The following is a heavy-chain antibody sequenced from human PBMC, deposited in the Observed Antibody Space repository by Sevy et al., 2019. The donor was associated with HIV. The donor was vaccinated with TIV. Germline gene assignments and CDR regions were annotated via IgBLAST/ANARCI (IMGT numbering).Heavy chain of an antibody. CDR3: EKSSFLPAAGNAYYFDY. Sequence: GGSLRLSCTASGFTFDKYAMHWVRQAPGKGLEWVSGITWNSVILGYADSVKGRFTISRDNARNSLYLEMKSLRAEDTALYYCEKSSFLPAAGNAYYFDYWGQGTLVTVSS. J-gene: IGHJ4*02. D-gene: IGHD6-25*01. V-gene: IGHV3-9*01. CDR1: GFTFDKYA. CDR2: ITWNSVIL.